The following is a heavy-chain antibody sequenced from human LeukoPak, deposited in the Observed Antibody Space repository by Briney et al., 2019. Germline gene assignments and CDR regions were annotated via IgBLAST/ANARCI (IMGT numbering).Heavy chain of an antibody. Sequence: ASVKVSCKVSGYTLTELSMHWVRQAPGQGLEWMGWISAYNGNTKYAEKLQGRVTMTTDTSTSTAYMELRSLRSDDTAVYYCARGGIAVAPDYWGQGTLVTVSS. V-gene: IGHV1-18*01. D-gene: IGHD6-19*01. CDR3: ARGGIAVAPDY. CDR1: GYTLTELS. J-gene: IGHJ4*02. CDR2: ISAYNGNT.